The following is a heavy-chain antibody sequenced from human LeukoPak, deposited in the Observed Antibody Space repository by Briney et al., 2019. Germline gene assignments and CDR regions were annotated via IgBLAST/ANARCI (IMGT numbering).Heavy chain of an antibody. CDR1: GGTFSSYA. CDR3: ARDDYGDYGGEDAFDI. J-gene: IGHJ3*02. Sequence: SVKVSCKASGGTFSSYAISWVRQAPGQGLEWMGRIIPILGIANYAQKFQGRVTITADKSTSTAYMELSSLRSEDTAVYYCARDDYGDYGGEDAFDIWGQGTMVTVSS. V-gene: IGHV1-69*04. CDR2: IIPILGIA. D-gene: IGHD4-17*01.